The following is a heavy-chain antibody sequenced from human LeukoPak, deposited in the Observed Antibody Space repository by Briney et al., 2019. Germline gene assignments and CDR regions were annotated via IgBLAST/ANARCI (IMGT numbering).Heavy chain of an antibody. V-gene: IGHV4-61*02. Sequence: SETLSLTCTVSGGSISSGSYYWSWIRQPAGKGLEWIGRIYISGCTNYNPSLKSRVTISVDTSKNQFSLKLSSVTAADTAVYYCARGLLHYDILTGYYNKYFDYWGQGTLVTVSS. CDR1: GGSISSGSYY. CDR2: IYISGCT. CDR3: ARGLLHYDILTGYYNKYFDY. J-gene: IGHJ4*02. D-gene: IGHD3-9*01.